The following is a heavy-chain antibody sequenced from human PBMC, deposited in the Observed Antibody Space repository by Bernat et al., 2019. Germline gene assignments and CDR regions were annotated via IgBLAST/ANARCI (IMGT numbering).Heavy chain of an antibody. V-gene: IGHV3-48*01. CDR1: GFTFSLYS. J-gene: IGHJ5*02. Sequence: EVQLVESGGDLVQPGGSLRLSCAASGFTFSLYSMNWVRQAPGKGLEWVSYIATSGGIIYYADSVKGRFTISRDNAKKSLDLQMNSLRAEDTAVYYCARGDYGDYLSGRFDPWGQGTLVTVSS. CDR2: IATSGGII. CDR3: ARGDYGDYLSGRFDP. D-gene: IGHD4-17*01.